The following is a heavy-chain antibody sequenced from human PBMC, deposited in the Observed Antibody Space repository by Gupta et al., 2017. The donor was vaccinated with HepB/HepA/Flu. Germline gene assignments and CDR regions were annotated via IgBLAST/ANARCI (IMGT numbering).Heavy chain of an antibody. V-gene: IGHV3-66*01. CDR2: IYSGGST. Sequence: EVQLVESGGGLVQPGGSLRLSCAASGFTVSSNYMSWVRQAPGKGLEWVSVIYSGGSTYYADSVKGRFTISRDNSKNTLYLQMNSLRAEDTAVYYCAREGDGYNIYYYYGMDVWGQGTTVTGSS. J-gene: IGHJ6*02. CDR1: GFTVSSNY. D-gene: IGHD5-24*01. CDR3: AREGDGYNIYYYYGMDV.